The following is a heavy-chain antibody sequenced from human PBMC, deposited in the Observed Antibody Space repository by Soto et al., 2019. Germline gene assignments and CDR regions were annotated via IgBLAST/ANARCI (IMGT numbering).Heavy chain of an antibody. Sequence: GGSLRLSCAASGFTFSSYAMSWVRQAPGKGLEWVSAISGSGGSTYYADSVKGRFTISRDNSKNTLYLQMNSLRAEDTAVYYCARGAPPQRWELPGCFDSWGQGILVTVSS. V-gene: IGHV3-23*01. CDR3: ARGAPPQRWELPGCFDS. D-gene: IGHD1-26*01. J-gene: IGHJ4*02. CDR1: GFTFSSYA. CDR2: ISGSGGST.